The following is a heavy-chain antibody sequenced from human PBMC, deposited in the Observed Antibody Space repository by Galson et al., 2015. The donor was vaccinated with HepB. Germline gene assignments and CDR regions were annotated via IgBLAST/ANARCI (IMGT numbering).Heavy chain of an antibody. J-gene: IGHJ4*02. CDR2: ISAYNGNT. V-gene: IGHV1-18*01. Sequence: SVKVSCKASGYTFTSYDINWVRQATGQGLEWMGWISAYNGNTNYAQKLQGRVTMTTDTSTSTAYMELRSLRSDDTAVYYCARDKSGWYDPIDYWGQGTLVTVSS. D-gene: IGHD6-19*01. CDR1: GYTFTSYD. CDR3: ARDKSGWYDPIDY.